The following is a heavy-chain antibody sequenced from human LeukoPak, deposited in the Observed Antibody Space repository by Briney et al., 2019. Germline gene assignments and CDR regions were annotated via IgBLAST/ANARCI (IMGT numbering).Heavy chain of an antibody. CDR2: ISGTGGAI. D-gene: IGHD6-19*01. CDR3: AGGQMFTSGGFDD. V-gene: IGHV3-48*01. Sequence: GGSLRLSCAASGFTFSSHSMNWVRQAPGKGLEWLSYISGTGGAIYYADSVKGRFIISRDNAKNSLYLQMNSLRAEDTALYYCAGGQMFTSGGFDDWGQGTLVTVSS. CDR1: GFTFSSHS. J-gene: IGHJ4*02.